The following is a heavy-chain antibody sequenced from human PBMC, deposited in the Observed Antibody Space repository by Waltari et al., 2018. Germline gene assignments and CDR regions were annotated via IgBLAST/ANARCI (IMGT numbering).Heavy chain of an antibody. Sequence: EVQLVQSGAELKKPGESLTISCKGSGYSSASFWITWVRQMPGQGLDWMGGIDPRDSYTNYGPAFQGHVTISADKALNTAYRQWSSLKASDTAMYYCASRSDGSSSDSFDIWGQGTMVTVSS. V-gene: IGHV5-10-1*03. CDR1: GYSSASFW. J-gene: IGHJ3*02. D-gene: IGHD6-6*01. CDR2: IDPRDSYT. CDR3: ASRSDGSSSDSFDI.